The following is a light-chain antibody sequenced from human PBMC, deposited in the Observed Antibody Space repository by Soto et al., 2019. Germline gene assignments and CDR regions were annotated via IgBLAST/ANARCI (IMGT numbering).Light chain of an antibody. CDR3: QQHDILPIT. J-gene: IGKJ5*01. CDR2: DSS. Sequence: IQMTQSPSTLSASVGDRVTITCRASQSISNRVAWYQQKPGKAPKVLIYDSSYLESGVPSRFSGAGSGTDFTLTISRLEPEDFALYYCQQHDILPITFGQGTRLEIK. V-gene: IGKV1-5*01. CDR1: QSISNR.